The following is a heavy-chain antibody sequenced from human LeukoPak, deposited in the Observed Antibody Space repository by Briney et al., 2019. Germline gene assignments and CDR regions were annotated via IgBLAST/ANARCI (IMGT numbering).Heavy chain of an antibody. D-gene: IGHD6-13*01. Sequence: GGSLRLSCAASGFTFDDYGMSWVRQAPRKGLEWVSGINWNGGSTGYADSVKGRFTISRDNAKNSLYLQMNSLRAEDTALYYCARGAGYSSSWYVDYHYYMDVWGKGTTVTVSS. CDR3: ARGAGYSSSWYVDYHYYMDV. V-gene: IGHV3-20*04. J-gene: IGHJ6*03. CDR1: GFTFDDYG. CDR2: INWNGGST.